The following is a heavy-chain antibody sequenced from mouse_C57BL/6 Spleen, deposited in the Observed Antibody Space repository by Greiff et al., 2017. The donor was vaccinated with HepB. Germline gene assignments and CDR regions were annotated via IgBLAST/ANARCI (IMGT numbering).Heavy chain of an antibody. D-gene: IGHD3-2*02. J-gene: IGHJ3*01. CDR2: IDTSDSET. CDR3: ASDSSGSLCFAY. CDR1: GYTFTSYW. V-gene: IGHV1-52*01. Sequence: QVQLQQPGAELVRPGSSVKLSCKASGYTFTSYWMHWVKQRPIQGLEWIGNIDTSDSETNYNQKFKDKATVTVDKSSSTAYMQLSSLTSEDSAFYDCASDSSGSLCFAYWGQGTLVTVSA.